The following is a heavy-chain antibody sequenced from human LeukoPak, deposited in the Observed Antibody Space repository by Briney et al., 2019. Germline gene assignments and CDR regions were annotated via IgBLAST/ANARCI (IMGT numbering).Heavy chain of an antibody. J-gene: IGHJ6*02. CDR1: GYXFTSYA. CDR2: ICAYNGNT. V-gene: IGHV1-18*01. CDR3: ARDPLRSTWSTYYNALDV. Sequence: ASVKVSCKASGYXFTSYAMNWVRQAPGQGLEWMGWICAYNGNTDYAQKLQGRVTMTTDTSTSTAYMELRSLTSDDTAVYYCARDPLRSTWSTYYNALDVWGQGTTVTVSS. D-gene: IGHD6-13*01.